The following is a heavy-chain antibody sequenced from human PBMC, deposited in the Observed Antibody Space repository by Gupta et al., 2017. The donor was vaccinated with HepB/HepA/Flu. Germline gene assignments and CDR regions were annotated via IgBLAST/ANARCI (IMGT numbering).Heavy chain of an antibody. CDR3: ARGHGRGPFGGVIVIVY. V-gene: IGHV1-2*02. CDR2: INPNSGGT. CDR1: GYTFTGYY. D-gene: IGHD3-16*02. J-gene: IGHJ4*02. Sequence: QVQLVQSGAAVTRAGASVKVACKASGYTFTGYYMHWVRQAPGQGLEWMGWINPNSGGTNYAQKFQGRVTMTRDTSISTAYMELSRLRSDDTAVYYCARGHGRGPFGGVIVIVYWGQGTLVTVSS.